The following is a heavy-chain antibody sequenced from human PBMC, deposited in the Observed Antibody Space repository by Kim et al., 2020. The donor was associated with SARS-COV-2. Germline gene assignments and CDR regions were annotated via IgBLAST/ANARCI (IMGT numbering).Heavy chain of an antibody. D-gene: IGHD2-2*01. J-gene: IGHJ4*02. V-gene: IGHV4-39*07. CDR1: GGSISSSSYY. Sequence: SETLSLTCTVSGGSISSSSYYWGWIRQPPGKGLEWIGSIYYSGSTYYNPSLKSRVTISVDTSKNQFSLKLSSVTAADTAVYYCAMRDIVVVPAATYFDYWGQGTLVTVSS. CDR2: IYYSGST. CDR3: AMRDIVVVPAATYFDY.